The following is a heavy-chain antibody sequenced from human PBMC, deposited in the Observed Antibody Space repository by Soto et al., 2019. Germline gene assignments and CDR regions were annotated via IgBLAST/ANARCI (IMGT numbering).Heavy chain of an antibody. CDR1: GGSFSGYY. CDR2: INHSGST. Sequence: SETLSLTCAVYGGSFSGYYWSWIRQPPGKGLEWIGEINHSGSTNYNPSLKSRVTISVDTSKNQFSLKLSSVTAADTAVYYCARKKGVVTMVRGVTNPVHPVFDYWGQGTLVTVSS. V-gene: IGHV4-34*01. D-gene: IGHD3-10*01. CDR3: ARKKGVVTMVRGVTNPVHPVFDY. J-gene: IGHJ4*02.